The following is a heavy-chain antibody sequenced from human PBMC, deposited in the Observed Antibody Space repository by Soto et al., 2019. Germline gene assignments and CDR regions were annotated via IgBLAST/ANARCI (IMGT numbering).Heavy chain of an antibody. V-gene: IGHV1-46*02. Sequence: ASVKVSCKASGYTLNSKFVPWVRQAPGQGLEWMGIDNPIRGFVTHAPKFQDRVTMTMDTSTNTAYMELSSLTSDETAVYYCEIAMMLDFHYAMDVWGQGTTVT. J-gene: IGHJ6*02. CDR3: EIAMMLDFHYAMDV. CDR1: GYTLNSKF. D-gene: IGHD3-10*02. CDR2: DNPIRGFV.